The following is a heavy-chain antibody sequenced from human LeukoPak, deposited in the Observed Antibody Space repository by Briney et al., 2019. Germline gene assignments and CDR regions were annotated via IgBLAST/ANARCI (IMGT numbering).Heavy chain of an antibody. Sequence: SETLSLTCAVYGGSFSGYYWSWIRQPPGKGLEWIGEINHSGSTSYNPSLKSRVTMSVDTSKNQFSLKLSSVTAADTAVYYCARDQTYYDFWSGYYPFDYWGQGTLVTVSS. J-gene: IGHJ4*02. CDR1: GGSFSGYY. D-gene: IGHD3-3*01. V-gene: IGHV4-34*01. CDR2: INHSGST. CDR3: ARDQTYYDFWSGYYPFDY.